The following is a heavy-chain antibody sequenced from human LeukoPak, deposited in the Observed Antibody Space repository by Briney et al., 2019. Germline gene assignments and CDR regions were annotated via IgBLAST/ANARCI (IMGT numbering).Heavy chain of an antibody. J-gene: IGHJ3*01. CDR2: IHHSGTI. CDR3: ARHSRVIVGAICAYDF. V-gene: IGHV4-38-2*01. CDR1: GSSIYSDYF. D-gene: IGHD1-26*01. Sequence: SETLSLTCAVSGSSIYSDYFWAWIRQPPGKGLEWIGSIHHSGTIYYNPSLRSRVTISVGTSENHFSLNLSSVTAADTALYYCARHSRVIVGAICAYDFWGQGTKVTVSS.